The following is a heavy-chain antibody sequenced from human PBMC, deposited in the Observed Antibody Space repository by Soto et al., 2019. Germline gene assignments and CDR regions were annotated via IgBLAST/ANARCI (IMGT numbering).Heavy chain of an antibody. CDR2: ISSSSSYI. D-gene: IGHD3-22*01. Sequence: GGSLRLSCAASGFTFSSYSMNCVRQAPGKGLEWVSSISSSSSYIYYADSVKGRFTISRDNAKNSLYLQMNSLRAEDTAVYYWASCFYYDRGGYYKTPYVFDIWGKGTMVPVSS. CDR1: GFTFSSYS. J-gene: IGHJ3*02. CDR3: ASCFYYDRGGYYKTPYVFDI. V-gene: IGHV3-21*01.